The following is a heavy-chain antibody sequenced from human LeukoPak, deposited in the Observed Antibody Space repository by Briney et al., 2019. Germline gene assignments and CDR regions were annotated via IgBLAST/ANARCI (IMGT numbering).Heavy chain of an antibody. CDR2: INPNSGST. J-gene: IGHJ1*01. D-gene: IGHD3-3*01. CDR3: ARDRFESKGRYYDFWSCNPHSDH. CDR1: GYTFTSYY. V-gene: IGHV1-46*01. Sequence: ASVKVSCKASGYTFTSYYMHWVRQAPGQGLEWMGIINPNSGSTNYAQKFQGRVTMTRDTSTSTVYMELSSLRSEDTAVYYCARDRFESKGRYYDFWSCNPHSDHWGQGTLVTVSS.